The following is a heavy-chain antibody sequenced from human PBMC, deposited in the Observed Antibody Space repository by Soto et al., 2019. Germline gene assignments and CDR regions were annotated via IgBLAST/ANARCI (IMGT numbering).Heavy chain of an antibody. V-gene: IGHV3-30*18. Sequence: GGSLRLSCAASGFTFSSYGMHWVRQAPGKGLEWVAVISYDGSNKYYADSVKGRFTISRDNSKNTLYLQMNSLRAEDTAVYYCAKQSGYDPLGFDYWGQGTLVTVSS. CDR1: GFTFSSYG. CDR2: ISYDGSNK. J-gene: IGHJ4*02. CDR3: AKQSGYDPLGFDY. D-gene: IGHD5-12*01.